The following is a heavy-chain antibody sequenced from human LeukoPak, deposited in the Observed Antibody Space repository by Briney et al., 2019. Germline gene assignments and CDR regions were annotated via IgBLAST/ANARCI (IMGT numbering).Heavy chain of an antibody. CDR1: GYTFTSYA. V-gene: IGHV1-69*04. CDR3: ARELVDTAMVRWFDYYYYGMDV. Sequence: GASVKVSCKASGYTFTSYAISWVRQAPGQGLEWMGRIIPILGIANYAQKFQGRVTITADKSTSTAYMELSSLRSEDTAVYYCARELVDTAMVRWFDYYYYGMDVWGQGTTVTVYS. D-gene: IGHD5-18*01. CDR2: IIPILGIA. J-gene: IGHJ6*02.